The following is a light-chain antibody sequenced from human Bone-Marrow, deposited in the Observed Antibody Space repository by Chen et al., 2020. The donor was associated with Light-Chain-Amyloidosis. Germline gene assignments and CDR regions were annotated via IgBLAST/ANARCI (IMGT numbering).Light chain of an antibody. CDR1: DLPTKY. V-gene: IGLV3-25*03. CDR3: QSADSSGTYEVI. CDR2: RDT. J-gene: IGLJ2*01. Sequence: YELTLPPSVSVSPGHTVSITCSGDDLPTKYAYWYQQKPGQAPVLVIHRDTERPSGISERFSGSSSGTTATLTISGVQAEDEADYHCQSADSSGTYEVIFGGGTKLTVL.